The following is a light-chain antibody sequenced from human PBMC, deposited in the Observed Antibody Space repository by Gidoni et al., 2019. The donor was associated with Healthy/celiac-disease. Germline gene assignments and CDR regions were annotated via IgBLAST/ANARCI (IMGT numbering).Light chain of an antibody. Sequence: DLQITQSPASLAASVGERVTITCRASQSISSYLIWYQQQPGKAPKLLIYAASSLQSGVPSRFRGSGSGTDFTLTISSLQPEDFATYYCQQSYSTPYTFXEXTKLEIK. CDR2: AAS. CDR1: QSISSY. V-gene: IGKV1-39*01. CDR3: QQSYSTPYT. J-gene: IGKJ2*01.